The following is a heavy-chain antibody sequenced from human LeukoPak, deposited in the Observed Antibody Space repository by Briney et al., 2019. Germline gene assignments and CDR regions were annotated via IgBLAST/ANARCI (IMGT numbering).Heavy chain of an antibody. D-gene: IGHD2-2*01. CDR2: INSDGSST. Sequence: GGSLRLSCAASGFTFSSYWMHWVRQASGKGLVWVSRINSDGSSTSYADSVKGRFTISRDNAKNTLYLQMNSLRAEDTAVYYCARDRYCSSTSCYHVAWFDPWGQGTLVTVSS. CDR1: GFTFSSYW. J-gene: IGHJ5*02. CDR3: ARDRYCSSTSCYHVAWFDP. V-gene: IGHV3-74*01.